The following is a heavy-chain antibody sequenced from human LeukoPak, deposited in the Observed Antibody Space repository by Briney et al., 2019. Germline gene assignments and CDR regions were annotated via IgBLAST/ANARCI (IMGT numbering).Heavy chain of an antibody. CDR2: ISGSGGST. V-gene: IGHV3-23*01. CDR3: AILGPNTATTPNWFDP. Sequence: GGSLRLSCAASGFTFSSYAMSWVRQAPGKGLEWVSAISGSGGSTYYADSVKGRFTISRDNSKNTLYLQMNSLRAEDTAVYYCAILGPNTATTPNWFDPWGQGTLVTVSS. J-gene: IGHJ5*02. D-gene: IGHD4-17*01. CDR1: GFTFSSYA.